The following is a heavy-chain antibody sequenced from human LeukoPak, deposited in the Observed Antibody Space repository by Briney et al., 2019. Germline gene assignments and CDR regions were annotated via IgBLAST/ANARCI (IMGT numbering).Heavy chain of an antibody. CDR1: GYTCISYY. V-gene: IGHV1-46*03. Sequence: ASVKVSCKSSGYTCISYYMHWVRQAPGQGLEWMGIINPSGGSTTYAQKLQGRVTMTTETSPSTVYMELSSLRSEDTAVYYCARDSLHYSGSNYYYTDVWGKGTTVTVSS. CDR2: INPSGGST. D-gene: IGHD3-10*01. J-gene: IGHJ6*03. CDR3: ARDSLHYSGSNYYYTDV.